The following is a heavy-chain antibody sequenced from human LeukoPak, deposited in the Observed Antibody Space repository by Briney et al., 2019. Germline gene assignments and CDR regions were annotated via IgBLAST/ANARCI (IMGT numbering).Heavy chain of an antibody. D-gene: IGHD3-10*01. J-gene: IGHJ6*03. CDR2: ISTNGSYK. CDR3: ARAPGPASMDV. CDR1: AFTFSSYS. V-gene: IGHV3-21*01. Sequence: GGSLRLSCTASAFTFSSYSMNWVRQAPGKVLEWVSYISTNGSYKYYADSVKGRFTISRDNAKSSLYLQMNSLRAEDTAVYYCARAPGPASMDVWGKGTTVTVSS.